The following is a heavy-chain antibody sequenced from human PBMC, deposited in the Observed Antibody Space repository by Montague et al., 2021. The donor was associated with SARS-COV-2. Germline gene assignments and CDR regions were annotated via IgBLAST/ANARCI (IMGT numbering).Heavy chain of an antibody. D-gene: IGHD2-8*01. CDR2: IYYSGST. V-gene: IGHV4-39*01. Sequence: SETLSLTCTVSGGSISSSSYYWGWIRQPPGKGLEWIGNIYYSGSTYYNSSLQSRVTISVDTSKNQFSLRLRSVTAADTSVYYCARQSRFCPNALCSAFAYWGQGTLV. J-gene: IGHJ4*02. CDR1: GGSISSSSYY. CDR3: ARQSRFCPNALCSAFAY.